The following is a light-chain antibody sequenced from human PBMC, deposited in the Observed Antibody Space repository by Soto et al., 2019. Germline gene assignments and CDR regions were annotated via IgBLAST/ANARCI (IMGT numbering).Light chain of an antibody. CDR1: QSISTY. J-gene: IGKJ3*01. CDR3: QQRSNWPRFS. CDR2: DAS. V-gene: IGKV3-11*01. Sequence: EIVLTQSPATLSLSPGERATLSCRASQSISTYLAWYQQRPGQAPRLLIYDASSRAPGIPARFSGSGSVTDFTLTISSLEPEDFAVYYCQQRSNWPRFSCGYGVKVDIE.